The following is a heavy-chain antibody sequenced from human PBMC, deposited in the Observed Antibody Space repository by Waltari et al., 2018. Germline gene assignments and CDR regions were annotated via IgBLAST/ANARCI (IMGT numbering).Heavy chain of an antibody. D-gene: IGHD6-19*01. J-gene: IGHJ2*01. CDR1: GGSISSYY. V-gene: IGHV4-4*07. Sequence: QVQLQESGPGLVKPSETLSLTCTVSGGSISSYYWSWIRQPAGKELEWIGRIYTSGSTSYNTSLKSLVTMSVDTSKNQFSLKLRSVTAADTSVYYCATEEVVAGEYWYFDLWGRGTLVTVSS. CDR3: ATEEVVAGEYWYFDL. CDR2: IYTSGST.